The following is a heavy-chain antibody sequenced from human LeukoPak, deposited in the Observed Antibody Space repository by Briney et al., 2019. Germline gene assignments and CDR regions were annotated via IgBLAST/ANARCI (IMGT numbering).Heavy chain of an antibody. CDR2: IYYSGST. D-gene: IGHD3-10*01. CDR1: GGSISSSSYY. CDR3: ARQGNIVLWFGELGNSFDY. V-gene: IGHV4-39*01. J-gene: IGHJ4*02. Sequence: SETLSLTCTVSGGSISSSSYYWGWIRQPPGKGLEWIGSIYYSGSTYYNPSLKSRVTISVDTSKNQFSLKLSSVTAADTAVYYCARQGNIVLWFGELGNSFDYWGQGTLVTVSS.